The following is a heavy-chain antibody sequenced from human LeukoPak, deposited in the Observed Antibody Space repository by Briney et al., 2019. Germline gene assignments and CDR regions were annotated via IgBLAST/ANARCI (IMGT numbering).Heavy chain of an antibody. CDR1: GFTFSSYS. Sequence: PGGSPRLSCAASGFTFSSYSMNWVRQAPGKGLEWVSSISSSSSYIYYADSVKGRFTISRDNAKNSLYLQMNSLRAEDTAVYYCARDHGSGWYYFDYWGQGTLVTVSS. J-gene: IGHJ4*02. D-gene: IGHD6-19*01. CDR2: ISSSSSYI. CDR3: ARDHGSGWYYFDY. V-gene: IGHV3-21*01.